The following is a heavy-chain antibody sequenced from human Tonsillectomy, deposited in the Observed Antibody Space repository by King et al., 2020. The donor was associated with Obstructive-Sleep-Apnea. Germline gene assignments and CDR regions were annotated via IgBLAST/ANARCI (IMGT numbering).Heavy chain of an antibody. Sequence: VQLVESGGGLVKPGGSLRLSCTASGFNVGDHYMTWIRQAPGKGPEWVSYITTTGPYTNYAGSWKGRFTISRDNAKNSLYLQRKSLRAEDRAVYYCAREIGGSGSHYYYDALDVWGQGTTVTVSS. CDR1: GFNVGDHY. V-gene: IGHV3-11*06. J-gene: IGHJ6*02. CDR2: ITTTGPYT. CDR3: AREIGGSGSHYYYDALDV. D-gene: IGHD1-26*01.